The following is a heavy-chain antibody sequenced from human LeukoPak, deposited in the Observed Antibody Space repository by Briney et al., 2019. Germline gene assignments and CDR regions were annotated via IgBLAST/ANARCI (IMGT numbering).Heavy chain of an antibody. V-gene: IGHV3-23*01. Sequence: GGSLRLSCAASGFSFSTYAMSWVRQIPGKGLEWVSAISGSDPGTYYADSVKGRFTISRDNSKNTLYLHMNSLRAEDTAVYYCAKEMTFFFCMDVWGKGTTVTVSS. J-gene: IGHJ6*03. CDR1: GFSFSTYA. CDR2: ISGSDPGT. CDR3: AKEMTFFFCMDV.